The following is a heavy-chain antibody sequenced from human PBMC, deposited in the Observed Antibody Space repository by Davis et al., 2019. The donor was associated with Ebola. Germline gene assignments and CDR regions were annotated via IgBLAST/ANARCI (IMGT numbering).Heavy chain of an antibody. CDR2: INSDPSST. V-gene: IGHV3-74*01. J-gene: IGHJ6*02. CDR1: GFTFSSYW. CDR3: ASWGYSSSTHNYDGMGV. D-gene: IGHD6-13*01. Sequence: GESLKISCAASGFTFSSYWMHWVRQAPGKGLVWVPRINSDPSSTSYADSVKGRFTISRDNAKNTLYLQMNSLRTEDTAVYYCASWGYSSSTHNYDGMGVWGQGTTVTVSS.